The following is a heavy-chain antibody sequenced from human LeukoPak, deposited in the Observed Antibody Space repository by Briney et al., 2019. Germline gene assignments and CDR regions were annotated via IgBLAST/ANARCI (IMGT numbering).Heavy chain of an antibody. CDR1: GFTFSSYG. D-gene: IGHD3-10*01. J-gene: IGHJ4*02. CDR2: ISYDGSNK. CDR3: AKELWSSHG. Sequence: GGSLRLSCAASGFTFSSYGMHWVRQAPGKGLEWVAVISYDGSNKYYADSVKGRFTISRDNSKNTLYLQMNGLRAEDTAVYYCAKELWSSHGWGQGTLVTVSS. V-gene: IGHV3-30*18.